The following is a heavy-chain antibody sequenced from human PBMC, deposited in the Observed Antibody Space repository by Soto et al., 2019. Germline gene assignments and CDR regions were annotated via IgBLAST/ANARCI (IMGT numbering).Heavy chain of an antibody. Sequence: SETLSLTCTVSGDSISSYYWSWIRQPPGKGLEWIGYIYSSGSANYNLSLKSRVTMSVDTSRKQFSLKLSSVTAADTAVYYCARVATNYDILTGYPDYWGQGTLVTVS. CDR1: GDSISSYY. CDR3: ARVATNYDILTGYPDY. CDR2: IYSSGSA. D-gene: IGHD3-9*01. J-gene: IGHJ4*02. V-gene: IGHV4-59*01.